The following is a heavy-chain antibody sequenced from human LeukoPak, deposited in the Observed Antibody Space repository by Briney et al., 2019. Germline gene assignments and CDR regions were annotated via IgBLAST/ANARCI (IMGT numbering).Heavy chain of an antibody. CDR1: GGSISSYY. D-gene: IGHD5-24*01. CDR2: IYHSGST. CDR3: ARHGRDGYNY. J-gene: IGHJ4*02. V-gene: IGHV4-59*08. Sequence: SETLSLTCTVSGGSISSYYWSWIRQPPGKGLEWIGYIYHSGSTNYNPSLKSRVTISVDTSKNQFSLKLSSVTAADTAVYYCARHGRDGYNYWGQGTLVTVSS.